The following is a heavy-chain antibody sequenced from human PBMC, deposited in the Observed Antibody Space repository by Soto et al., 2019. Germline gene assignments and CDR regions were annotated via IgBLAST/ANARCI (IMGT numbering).Heavy chain of an antibody. J-gene: IGHJ5*02. CDR1: GYTFTSYD. Sequence: QVPLVQSGAEVKKPGASVKVSCKASGYTFTSYDINWVRQATGQGLEWMGWMNPDTGKTGYAQKFQGRVTMTRDTSISTAYMELSSLRSEDTAVYYCARGPNWNVWFDPWGQGTLVTVSS. V-gene: IGHV1-8*01. D-gene: IGHD1-1*01. CDR2: MNPDTGKT. CDR3: ARGPNWNVWFDP.